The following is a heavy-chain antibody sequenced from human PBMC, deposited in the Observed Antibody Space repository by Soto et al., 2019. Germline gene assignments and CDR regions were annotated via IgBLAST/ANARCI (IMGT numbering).Heavy chain of an antibody. D-gene: IGHD3-16*01. CDR3: ARDTATDLGVPSGWFDP. CDR2: ISAYNGNT. V-gene: IGHV1-18*01. J-gene: IGHJ5*02. CDR1: GYPFSSYG. Sequence: QVQLVQSGPEVKKSGASVKVSCKASGYPFSSYGINWVRQAPGQGLEWMGWISAYNGNTDYGQKLQGRVTMTTDTSASTAYMEQRGLRSDDTALYYCARDTATDLGVPSGWFDPWGQGTLVTVSS.